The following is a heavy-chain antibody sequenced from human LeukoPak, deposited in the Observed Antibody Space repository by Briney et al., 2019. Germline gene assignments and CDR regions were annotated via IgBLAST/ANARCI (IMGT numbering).Heavy chain of an antibody. D-gene: IGHD1-26*01. CDR1: GYRFTGYY. CDR2: INPNSGGT. J-gene: IGHJ4*02. Sequence: GASVKVSCKASGYRFTGYYMHWVRQAPGQGLEWMGWINPNSGGTNYAQKFQGRVTMTRDTSISTAYMELSRLRSEDTAVYYCARGPLLGHFSFDYWGQGTLVTVSS. V-gene: IGHV1-2*02. CDR3: ARGPLLGHFSFDY.